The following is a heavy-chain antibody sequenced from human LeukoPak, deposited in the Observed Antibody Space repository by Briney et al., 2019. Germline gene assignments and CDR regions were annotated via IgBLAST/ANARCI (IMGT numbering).Heavy chain of an antibody. J-gene: IGHJ4*02. Sequence: GRSLRLXCAASGFTFDDYAMHWGRQAPGKGLEWVSGISWNSGSIGYADSVKGRFTISRDNAKNSLYLQMNSLRAEDMALYYCAKSRFVIMVRGVIGFGYFDYWGQGTLVTVSS. CDR2: ISWNSGSI. CDR3: AKSRFVIMVRGVIGFGYFDY. D-gene: IGHD3-10*01. V-gene: IGHV3-9*03. CDR1: GFTFDDYA.